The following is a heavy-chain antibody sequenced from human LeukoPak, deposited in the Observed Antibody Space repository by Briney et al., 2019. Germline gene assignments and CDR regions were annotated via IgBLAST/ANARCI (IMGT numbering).Heavy chain of an antibody. Sequence: GGSLRLSCAASGFTFYDYAMHWVRHAPGKGLEWVSLISGDGGSTYYADSVKGRFTISRDNSKNSLYLQMNSLRTEDTALYYCSKVLNHYYDSSGYQYWGQGTLVTVSS. V-gene: IGHV3-43*02. D-gene: IGHD3-22*01. CDR1: GFTFYDYA. CDR3: SKVLNHYYDSSGYQY. CDR2: ISGDGGST. J-gene: IGHJ4*02.